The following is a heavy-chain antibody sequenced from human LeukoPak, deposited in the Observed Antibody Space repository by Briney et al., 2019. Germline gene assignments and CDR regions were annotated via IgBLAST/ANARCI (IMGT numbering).Heavy chain of an antibody. CDR3: ATTRYSSASYSVY. D-gene: IGHD6-19*01. Sequence: GGSLRLSCAVSGFTFSSYWMNWVRQAPGKGLEWVSYSSSGGSAIYYADSVKGRFTISRDNAKNSVYLQMNSLRAEDTAVYYCATTRYSSASYSVYWGQGTLVTVSS. CDR2: SSSGGSAI. V-gene: IGHV3-48*04. CDR1: GFTFSSYW. J-gene: IGHJ4*02.